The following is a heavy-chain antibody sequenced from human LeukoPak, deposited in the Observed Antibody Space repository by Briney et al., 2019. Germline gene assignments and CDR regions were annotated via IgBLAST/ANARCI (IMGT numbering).Heavy chain of an antibody. CDR3: ARDRATRVPVYYSYGMDV. D-gene: IGHD3-10*01. CDR2: ISAYNGNT. J-gene: IGHJ6*02. CDR1: GYTFTTSG. V-gene: IGHV1-18*01. Sequence: GAPVKVSCKASGYTFTTSGISWVRQAPGQGLEWMGWISAYNGNTNYAQKLQGRVTMTTDTSTSTADMELRSPRSDDTAVYYCARDRATRVPVYYSYGMDVWGQGTTVTVSS.